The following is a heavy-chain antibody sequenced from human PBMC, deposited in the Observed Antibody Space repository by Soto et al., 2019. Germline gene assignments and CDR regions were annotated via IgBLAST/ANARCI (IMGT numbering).Heavy chain of an antibody. CDR2: ISINGNS. Sequence: QVQVKESGPGLLKPSETLSLTCSVSGGSITDDSWSWIRQSAGKGLEWLGRISINGNSHYHPSLRSRVTMSIETSKNQFSLNLRSVTAADTAVYYCARESGDNWTYEVDWGQGTLVTVSS. CDR1: GGSITDDS. V-gene: IGHV4-4*07. CDR3: ARESGDNWTYEVD. D-gene: IGHD1-7*01. J-gene: IGHJ4*02.